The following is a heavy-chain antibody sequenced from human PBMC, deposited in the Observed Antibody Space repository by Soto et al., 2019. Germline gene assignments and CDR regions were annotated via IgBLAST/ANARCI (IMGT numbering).Heavy chain of an antibody. D-gene: IGHD6-19*01. J-gene: IGHJ6*02. Sequence: QVQLVQSGAEVKKPGSSVKVSCKASGGTFSNYAFSWVRQAPGQGLEWLGGIMPIFGRADYAQKFRGRVTSTADXPXXXAXLELSSLGSEYTAVYYCASWLKEAGSGGTYYYGMDVWGQGTTVTVSS. CDR2: IMPIFGRA. CDR3: ASWLKEAGSGGTYYYGMDV. CDR1: GGTFSNYA. V-gene: IGHV1-69*12.